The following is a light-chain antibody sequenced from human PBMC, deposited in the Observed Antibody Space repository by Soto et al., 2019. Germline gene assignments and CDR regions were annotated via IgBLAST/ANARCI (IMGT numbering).Light chain of an antibody. Sequence: DIPMTQSPSSLSASVGDRITITCRASQYIGNHLNWYQHKPGKAPKFLIYAASSLHSGVPSRFSGSASGTDFTLTITSLQPEDFATYFCQQAFSNPLTFGQGTRLEMK. J-gene: IGKJ5*01. V-gene: IGKV1-39*01. CDR3: QQAFSNPLT. CDR1: QYIGNH. CDR2: AAS.